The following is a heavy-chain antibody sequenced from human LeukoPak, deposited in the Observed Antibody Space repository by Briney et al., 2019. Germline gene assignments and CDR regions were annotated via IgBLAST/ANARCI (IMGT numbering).Heavy chain of an antibody. Sequence: GGSLRLSCAASGFTFSSYAMSWVRQAPGKGLEWVSAISGSGGTIYYADSVKGRFTISRDNAKNSLYLQMNSLRAEDTAVYYCARDGGELELFYWGQGTLVTVSS. V-gene: IGHV3-23*01. D-gene: IGHD1-7*01. CDR3: ARDGGELELFY. J-gene: IGHJ4*02. CDR2: ISGSGGTI. CDR1: GFTFSSYA.